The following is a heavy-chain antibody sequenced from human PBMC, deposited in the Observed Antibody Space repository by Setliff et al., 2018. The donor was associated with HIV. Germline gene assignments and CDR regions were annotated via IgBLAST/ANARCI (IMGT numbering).Heavy chain of an antibody. CDR1: GGSFRDYY. Sequence: KTSETLSLTCVMYGGSFRDYYWTWIRQPPGKGLEWIGESNQSGSGNYNPSLKSRVTISVDTSKNEFFLNMGSVTAADTAVYYCAKGRRGYDSRLFYYHHGMDVWGQGTTVTVSS. CDR3: AKGRRGYDSRLFYYHHGMDV. CDR2: SNQSGSG. V-gene: IGHV4-34*01. D-gene: IGHD5-12*01. J-gene: IGHJ6*02.